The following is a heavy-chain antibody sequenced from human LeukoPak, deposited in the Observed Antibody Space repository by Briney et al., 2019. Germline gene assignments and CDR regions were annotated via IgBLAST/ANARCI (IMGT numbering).Heavy chain of an antibody. J-gene: IGHJ3*02. Sequence: PGGSLRLSCAASGFTFSSYAMHWVRQAPGKGLEWVAVISYDGSNKYYADSVKGRFTISRDNSKNALYLQMNSLRAEDTAVYYRARDSAFDIWGQGTMVTVSS. CDR2: ISYDGSNK. CDR3: ARDSAFDI. CDR1: GFTFSSYA. V-gene: IGHV3-30*04.